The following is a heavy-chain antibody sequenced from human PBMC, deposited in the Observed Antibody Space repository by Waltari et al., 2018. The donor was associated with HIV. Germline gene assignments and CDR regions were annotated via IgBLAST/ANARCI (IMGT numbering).Heavy chain of an antibody. D-gene: IGHD3-10*01. J-gene: IGHJ4*02. CDR1: GYTFNGYY. CDR3: ARVPMVRGVPLTD. V-gene: IGHV1-2*02. Sequence: QVQVVQSGAEVKKPGASVKVSCKASGYTFNGYYMHWVRQAPGQGLEWMGGMNPKRGGTNYEQKFQGRVTMTRDTSISTAYMELSRLRSDDTAVYYCARVPMVRGVPLTDWGQGTLVTVSS. CDR2: MNPKRGGT.